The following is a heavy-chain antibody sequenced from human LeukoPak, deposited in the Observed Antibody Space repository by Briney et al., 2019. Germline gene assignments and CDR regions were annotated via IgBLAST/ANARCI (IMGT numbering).Heavy chain of an antibody. J-gene: IGHJ4*02. CDR3: DSFYETY. Sequence: GGSLRLSCAASGNYWMHWVRQAPGKGLVWVSHINSDGSWTSYADSVKGRFTISKDNAKNTVYLQMNSLRAEDTAVYYCDSFYETYWGRGTLVTVSS. D-gene: IGHD2/OR15-2a*01. V-gene: IGHV3-74*01. CDR1: GNYW. CDR2: INSDGSWT.